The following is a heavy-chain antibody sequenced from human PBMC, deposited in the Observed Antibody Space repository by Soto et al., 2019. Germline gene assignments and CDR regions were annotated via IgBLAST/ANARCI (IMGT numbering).Heavy chain of an antibody. D-gene: IGHD3-22*01. CDR3: ARGLFYYDSSGYLGY. J-gene: IGHJ4*02. CDR2: ISSSSSYI. V-gene: IGHV3-21*01. CDR1: GFTFSSYS. Sequence: PGGSLRLSCAASGFTFSSYSMNWVRRAPGKGLEWVSSISSSSSYIYYADSVKGRFTISRDNAKNSLYLQMNSLRAEDMAVYYCARGLFYYDSSGYLGYWGQGTLVTVSS.